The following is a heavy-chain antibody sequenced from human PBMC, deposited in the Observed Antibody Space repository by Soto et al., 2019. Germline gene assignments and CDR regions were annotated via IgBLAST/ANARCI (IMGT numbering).Heavy chain of an antibody. J-gene: IGHJ4*02. CDR3: ATDAARITMVRGVTVY. Sequence: GASVKVSCKASGGTFSSYAISWVRQAPGQGLEWMGGFGPEDGETIYAQKFQGRVTMTEDTSTDTAYMELSSLRSEDTAVYYCATDAARITMVRGVTVYWGQGTLVTVSS. CDR1: GGTFSSYA. CDR2: FGPEDGET. V-gene: IGHV1-24*01. D-gene: IGHD3-10*01.